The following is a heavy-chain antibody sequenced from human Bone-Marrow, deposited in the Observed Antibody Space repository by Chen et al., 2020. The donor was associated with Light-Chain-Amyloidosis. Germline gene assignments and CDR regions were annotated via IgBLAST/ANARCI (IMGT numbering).Heavy chain of an antibody. CDR2: MSGSGGSR. CDR1: GFAFSSYA. V-gene: IGHV3-23*04. CDR3: AKDISYDDILPGYPADAFDI. J-gene: IGHJ3*02. D-gene: IGHD3-9*01. Sequence: EVQLVESGGGLLQRGGSLRLSCAASGFAFSSYAMSWVRQAPGKGLEWVSTMSGSGGSRYYGDSVEGRLTISRDNSENGRLLQMNSVRADDTAVYYCAKDISYDDILPGYPADAFDIWGQGTMVTVSS.